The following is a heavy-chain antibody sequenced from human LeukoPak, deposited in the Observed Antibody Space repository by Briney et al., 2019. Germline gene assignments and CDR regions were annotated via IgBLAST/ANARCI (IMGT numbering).Heavy chain of an antibody. V-gene: IGHV1-69*05. CDR3: ARSSCSSCLYYYYMDV. CDR2: IIPIFGTA. CDR1: GGTFSSYA. J-gene: IGHJ6*03. D-gene: IGHD6-13*01. Sequence: GASVKVSCKASGGTFSSYAISWVRQAPGQGLEWMGGIIPIFGTANYAQKFRGRVTITTDESTSTAYMELSSLRSEDTAVYYCARSSCSSCLYYYYMDVWGKGTTVTVSS.